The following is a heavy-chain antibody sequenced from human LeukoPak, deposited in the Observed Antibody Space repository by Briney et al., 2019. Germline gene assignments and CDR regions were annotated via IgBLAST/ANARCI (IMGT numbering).Heavy chain of an antibody. CDR3: ARHGSRTHYYYYYYMDV. CDR1: GGSFSGYY. J-gene: IGHJ6*03. Sequence: SETLSLTCAVYGGSFSGYYWSWIRQPPGKGLEWIGEINHSGSTNYNPSLKSRVTISVDTSKNQFSLKLSSVTAADTAVYYCARHGSRTHYYYYYYMDVWGKGTTVTISS. D-gene: IGHD2-2*01. V-gene: IGHV4-34*01. CDR2: INHSGST.